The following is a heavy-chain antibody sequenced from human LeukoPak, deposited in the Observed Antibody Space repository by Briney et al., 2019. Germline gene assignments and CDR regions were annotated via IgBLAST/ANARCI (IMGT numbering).Heavy chain of an antibody. D-gene: IGHD6-6*01. CDR3: ARGIAARQVYYYYYMDV. J-gene: IGHJ6*03. Sequence: GASAKVSCKASGGTFSSYAISWVRQAPGQGLEWMGGIIPIFGTANYAQKFQGRVTITTDESTSTAYMELSSLRSEDTAVYYCARGIAARQVYYYYYMDVWGKGTTVTVSS. CDR1: GGTFSSYA. CDR2: IIPIFGTA. V-gene: IGHV1-69*05.